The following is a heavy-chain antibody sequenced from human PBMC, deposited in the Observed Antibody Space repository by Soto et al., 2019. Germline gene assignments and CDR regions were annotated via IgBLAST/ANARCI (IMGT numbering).Heavy chain of an antibody. CDR2: IYYSGST. J-gene: IGHJ5*02. V-gene: IGHV4-59*08. CDR1: GSTISNFY. Sequence: PSDPLSPTFTYSGSTISNFYWSWIRQPPGQGLEWIGYIYYSGSTNYNPSLKSRVTISVDTSKNQFSLKLSSVTAADTAVYYCARHGSLVVPAASYPSSNWFDPWGQGTLVTVS. CDR3: ARHGSLVVPAASYPSSNWFDP. D-gene: IGHD2-2*01.